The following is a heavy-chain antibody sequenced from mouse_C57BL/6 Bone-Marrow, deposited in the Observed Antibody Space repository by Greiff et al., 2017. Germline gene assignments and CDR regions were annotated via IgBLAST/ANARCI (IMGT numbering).Heavy chain of an antibody. Sequence: QVQLQQSGAELVKPGASVKLSCKASGYTFTSYWMHWVKQRPGQGLEWIGYINPSSGGTNDNEKFKGKATLTADKSSSTAYMQLSSLTSEDAAVYDCGRADDGYAGEFWGQGTTVAVAS. D-gene: IGHD2-3*01. V-gene: IGHV1-53*01. CDR2: INPSSGGT. CDR3: GRADDGYAGEF. J-gene: IGHJ1*01. CDR1: GYTFTSYW.